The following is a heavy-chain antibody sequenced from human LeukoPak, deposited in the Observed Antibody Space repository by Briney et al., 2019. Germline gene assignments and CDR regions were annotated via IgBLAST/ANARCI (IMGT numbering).Heavy chain of an antibody. V-gene: IGHV3-23*01. D-gene: IGHD3-10*01. CDR1: GFTFSSYA. Sequence: PGGSLRLSCAASGFTFSSYAMSWVGQAPGEGLEWVSAIGDSGGSTYYADSVRGRFTISRDNSKNTLYLQMNSLRAEDTAIYYCAKTGLKVPRSYFDYWGQGALVTVSS. J-gene: IGHJ4*02. CDR2: IGDSGGST. CDR3: AKTGLKVPRSYFDY.